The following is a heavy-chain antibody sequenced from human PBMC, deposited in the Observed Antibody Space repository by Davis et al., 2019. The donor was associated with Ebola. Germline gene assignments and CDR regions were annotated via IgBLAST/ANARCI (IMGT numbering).Heavy chain of an antibody. J-gene: IGHJ4*02. CDR2: IYYSGST. CDR1: GGSISSYY. Sequence: SETLSLTCTVSGGSISSYYWSWIRQPPGKGLEWIGYIYYSGSTNYNPSLKSRVTISVDTSKNQFSLKLSSVTAADTAVYYCARGTLTYYYDSSGYTFDYWGQGTLVTVSS. D-gene: IGHD3-22*01. V-gene: IGHV4-59*08. CDR3: ARGTLTYYYDSSGYTFDY.